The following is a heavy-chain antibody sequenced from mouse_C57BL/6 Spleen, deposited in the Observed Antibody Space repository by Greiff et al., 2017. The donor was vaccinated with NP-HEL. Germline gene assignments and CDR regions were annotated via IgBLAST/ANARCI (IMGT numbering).Heavy chain of an antibody. CDR1: GYAFSSSW. CDR3: ARVIYYYGSSYDLYAMDY. J-gene: IGHJ4*01. D-gene: IGHD1-1*01. CDR2: IYPGDGDT. V-gene: IGHV1-82*01. Sequence: QVQLQQSGPELVKPGASVKISCKASGYAFSSSWMNWVKQRPGKGLEWIGRIYPGDGDTNYNGKFKGKATLTADKSSSTAYMQLSSLTSEDSAVYFCARVIYYYGSSYDLYAMDYWGQGTSVTVSS.